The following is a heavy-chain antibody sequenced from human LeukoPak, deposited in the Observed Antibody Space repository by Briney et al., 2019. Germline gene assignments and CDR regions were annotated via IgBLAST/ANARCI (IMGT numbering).Heavy chain of an antibody. V-gene: IGHV4-4*07. Sequence: SETLSLTCTVSGGSISSYYWSWIRQPAGKGLEWIGRIYTSGSTNYNPSRKSRVTMSVDTSKNQFSLKLSSVTDADTAVYYCARDYYDSSGSHYYYYYYGMDVWGQGTTVTVSS. CDR1: GGSISSYY. CDR2: IYTSGST. CDR3: ARDYYDSSGSHYYYYYYGMDV. J-gene: IGHJ6*02. D-gene: IGHD3-22*01.